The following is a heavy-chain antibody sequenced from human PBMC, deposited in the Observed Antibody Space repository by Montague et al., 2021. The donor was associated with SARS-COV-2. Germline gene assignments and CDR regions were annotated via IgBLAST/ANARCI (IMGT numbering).Heavy chain of an antibody. D-gene: IGHD3-3*01. CDR1: GFDFTSSE. J-gene: IGHJ3*02. V-gene: IGHV3-48*03. CDR3: AKSRPHTNEFGSAFDI. Sequence: SLRLSCAASGFDFTSSEINWVRQAPGKGLEWVSYISTSGTFPSYMDSVKGRFTISGDNSKSTLHLQMNSLRADDTAICYCAKSRPHTNEFGSAFDIWGQGTMVTVSS. CDR2: ISTSGTFP.